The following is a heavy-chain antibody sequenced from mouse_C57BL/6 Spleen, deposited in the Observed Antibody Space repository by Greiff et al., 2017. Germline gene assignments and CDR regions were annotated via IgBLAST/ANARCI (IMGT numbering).Heavy chain of an antibody. CDR3: ARYEDYDGVFAY. V-gene: IGHV7-3*01. D-gene: IGHD2-4*01. CDR1: GFTFTDYY. CDR2: IRNKANGYTT. J-gene: IGHJ3*01. Sequence: EVKVVESGGGLVQPGGSLSLSCAASGFTFTDYYMSWVRQPPGKALEWLGFIRNKANGYTTEYSASVKGRFTISRDNSQSILYLQMNALRAEDSATYYCARYEDYDGVFAYWGQGTLVTVSA.